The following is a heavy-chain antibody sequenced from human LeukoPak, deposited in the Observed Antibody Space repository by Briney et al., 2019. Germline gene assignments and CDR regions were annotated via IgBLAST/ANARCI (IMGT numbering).Heavy chain of an antibody. Sequence: PGGSLRLSCSASGFTFSSYAMHWVRQAPGKGLEYVSAISSNGGSTYYADSVKGRFTISRDNSKNTLYLQMNSLRAEDTAVYYCAKERWLQLSPLDYWGQGTLVTVSS. D-gene: IGHD5-24*01. CDR2: ISSNGGST. J-gene: IGHJ4*02. CDR1: GFTFSSYA. CDR3: AKERWLQLSPLDY. V-gene: IGHV3-64*04.